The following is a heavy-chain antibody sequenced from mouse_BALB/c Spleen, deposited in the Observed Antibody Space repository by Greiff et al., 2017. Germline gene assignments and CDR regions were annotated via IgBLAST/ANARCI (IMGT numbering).Heavy chain of an antibody. D-gene: IGHD2-1*01. V-gene: IGHV5-12-2*01. CDR2: ISNGGGST. CDR1: GFTFSSYT. CDR3: ASYGNYLYYYAMDH. J-gene: IGHJ4*01. Sequence: EVKLVESGGGLVQPGGSLKLSCAASGFTFSSYTMSWVRQTPEKRLEWVAYISNGGGSTYYPDTVKGRFTISRDNAKNTLYLQMSSLKSEDTAMYYCASYGNYLYYYAMDHWGQGTSVTVSS.